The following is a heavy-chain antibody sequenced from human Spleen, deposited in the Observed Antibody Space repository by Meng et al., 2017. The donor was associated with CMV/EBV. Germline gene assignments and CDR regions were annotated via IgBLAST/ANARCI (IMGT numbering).Heavy chain of an antibody. CDR2: ISPKSGGT. CDR3: ARDYDLDY. Sequence: ASVKVSCKASGYTFSGYYMHWVRQAPGQGLEWMGWISPKSGGTKYAQRFQGRITLTRDTSISTAYMELSRLRFDDTAVYYCARDYDLDYWGQGTLVTVSS. J-gene: IGHJ4*02. CDR1: GYTFSGYY. V-gene: IGHV1-2*02. D-gene: IGHD3-3*01.